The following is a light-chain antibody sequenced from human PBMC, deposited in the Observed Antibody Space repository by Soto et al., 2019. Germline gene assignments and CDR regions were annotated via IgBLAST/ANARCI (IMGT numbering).Light chain of an antibody. CDR3: RQDGSSGT. CDR2: GAS. CDR1: QSVSSN. Sequence: EIVMTQSPATLSVSPGERAALSCRASQSVSSNLAWYQQKPGQAPRLLIYGASNRATGIPDRFSGSGSGTDFNSHISRLEHEEFAVYYCRQDGSSGTFGQGAKVDIK. J-gene: IGKJ1*01. V-gene: IGKV3-20*01.